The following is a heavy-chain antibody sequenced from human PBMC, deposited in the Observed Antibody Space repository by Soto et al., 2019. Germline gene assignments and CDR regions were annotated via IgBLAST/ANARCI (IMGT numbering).Heavy chain of an antibody. CDR3: ARVRGWVATIKGDYYFDY. Sequence: ASETLSLTCAVYGGSFSGYYCGWIRQPPGKGLEWIGEINHSGSTNYNPSLKSRVTISVDTSKNQFSLKLSSVTAADTAVYYCARVRGWVATIKGDYYFDYWGQGTLLAVSS. D-gene: IGHD5-12*01. V-gene: IGHV4-34*01. CDR1: GGSFSGYY. CDR2: INHSGST. J-gene: IGHJ4*02.